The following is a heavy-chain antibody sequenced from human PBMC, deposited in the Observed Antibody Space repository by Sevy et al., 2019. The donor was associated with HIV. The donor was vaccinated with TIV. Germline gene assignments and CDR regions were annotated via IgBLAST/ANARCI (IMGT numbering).Heavy chain of an antibody. Sequence: GGSLRLSCAASGFTFSSYWMSWVRQAPGKGLEWVANIKQDGSEKYYVDSVKGRFTISRDNAKNSLNLQMNSLRAEDTAVSYCARGGGSTGGYYYAMDVWGQGTTVTVSS. J-gene: IGHJ6*02. D-gene: IGHD3-16*01. CDR1: GFTFSSYW. V-gene: IGHV3-7*01. CDR2: IKQDGSEK. CDR3: ARGGGSTGGYYYAMDV.